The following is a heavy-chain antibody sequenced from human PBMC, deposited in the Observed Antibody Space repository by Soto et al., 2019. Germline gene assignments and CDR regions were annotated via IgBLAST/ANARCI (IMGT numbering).Heavy chain of an antibody. CDR1: GFTVSSNY. J-gene: IGHJ2*01. CDR2: IYSGGST. CDR3: ASGFLEWSGGWYFDL. Sequence: EVQLVESGGGLVQPGGSLRLSCAASGFTVSSNYMSWVRQAPGKGLEWVSVIYSGGSTYYADSVKGRFTISRDNSKNTVYLQMNSLRGEDTAVYYCASGFLEWSGGWYFDLWGRGTLVTVSS. D-gene: IGHD3-3*01. V-gene: IGHV3-66*01.